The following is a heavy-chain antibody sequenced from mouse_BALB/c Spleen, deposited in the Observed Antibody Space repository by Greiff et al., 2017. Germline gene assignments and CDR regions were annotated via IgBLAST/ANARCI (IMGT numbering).Heavy chain of an antibody. V-gene: IGHV2-9*02. CDR1: GFSLTSYG. J-gene: IGHJ3*01. Sequence: VKVVESGPGLVAPSQSLSITCTVSGFSLTSYGVHWVRQPPGKGLEWLGVIWAGGSTNYNSALMSRLSISKDNSKSQVFLKMNSLQTDDTAMYYCARDDGYYGLFAYWGQGTLVTVSA. CDR2: IWAGGST. CDR3: ARDDGYYGLFAY. D-gene: IGHD2-3*01.